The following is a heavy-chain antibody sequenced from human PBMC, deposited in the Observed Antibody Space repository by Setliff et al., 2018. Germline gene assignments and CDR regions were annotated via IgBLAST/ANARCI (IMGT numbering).Heavy chain of an antibody. D-gene: IGHD2-21*01. J-gene: IGHJ6*02. Sequence: PSETLSLTCAVSGGSISSGGYYWSWIRQPAGKGLEWVGRPHTSGSTNYNPSLKSRVTISVDTSKNQFSLKLSSVTAADTAVYYCARDPAPGLFRPTYGMDVWGQGTTVTVSS. CDR3: ARDPAPGLFRPTYGMDV. V-gene: IGHV4-61*02. CDR2: PHTSGST. CDR1: GGSISSGGYY.